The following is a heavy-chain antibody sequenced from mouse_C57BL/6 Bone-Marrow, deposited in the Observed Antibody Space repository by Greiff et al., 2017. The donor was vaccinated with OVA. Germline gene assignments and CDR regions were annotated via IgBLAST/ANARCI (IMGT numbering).Heavy chain of an antibody. CDR1: GYTFTNYW. J-gene: IGHJ1*03. CDR3: ACNYYCSSYWYFDV. D-gene: IGHD1-1*01. CDR2: IYPGGGYT. Sequence: QVQLQQSGAELVRPGTSVKMSCKASGYTFTNYWIGWAKQRPGHGLEWIGDIYPGGGYTNYNEKFKGKATLTADKSSSTAYMQISSLTSEDSAIYYCACNYYCSSYWYFDVWGTGTSVTVSS. V-gene: IGHV1-63*01.